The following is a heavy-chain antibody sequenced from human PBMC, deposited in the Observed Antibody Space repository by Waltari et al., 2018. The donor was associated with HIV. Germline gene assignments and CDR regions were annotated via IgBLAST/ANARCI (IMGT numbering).Heavy chain of an antibody. CDR3: ARHLFSDDPDAFDI. D-gene: IGHD2-21*01. Sequence: QLQLQESGPGLVKPSETLSLTCTVSGGSISSSSYYWGWIRQPPGKGLEWIGSMYYSGSTYYNPSLKSRVTISVDTSKNQFSLKLSSVTAADTAVYYCARHLFSDDPDAFDIWGQGTMVTVSS. V-gene: IGHV4-39*01. J-gene: IGHJ3*02. CDR2: MYYSGST. CDR1: GGSISSSSYY.